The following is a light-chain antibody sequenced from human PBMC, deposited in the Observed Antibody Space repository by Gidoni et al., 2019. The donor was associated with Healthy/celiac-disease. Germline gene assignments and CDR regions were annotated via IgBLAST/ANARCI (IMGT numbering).Light chain of an antibody. Sequence: DIQMTHSPSSLSASVGHRVTITCRASQSMSSYLNWYQQKPGKAPKLLIYAASSLQSGVPSRFSGSGSGTDFTLTISRLQPEDFATYYCQQSYSTPPTFXGXTKVEIK. CDR2: AAS. CDR3: QQSYSTPPT. J-gene: IGKJ4*01. CDR1: QSMSSY. V-gene: IGKV1-39*01.